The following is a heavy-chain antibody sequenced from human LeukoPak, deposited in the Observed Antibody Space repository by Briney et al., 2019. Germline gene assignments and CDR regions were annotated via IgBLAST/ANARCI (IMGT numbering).Heavy chain of an antibody. V-gene: IGHV4-59*01. CDR3: VRGFREFFPFDY. CDR2: IYYSGST. CDR1: GGSISSYY. Sequence: SETLSLTCTVSGGSISSYYWSWIRQPPGKGLEWIGYIYYSGSTNYNPSLKSRVTISVDTSKNQFSLKLISVTAADTAVYYCVRGFREFFPFDYWGQGTLVTVSS. D-gene: IGHD3-10*01. J-gene: IGHJ4*02.